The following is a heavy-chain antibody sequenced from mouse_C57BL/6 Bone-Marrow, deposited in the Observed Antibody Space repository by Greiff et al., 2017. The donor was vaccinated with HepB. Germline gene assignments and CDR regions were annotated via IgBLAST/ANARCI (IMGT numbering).Heavy chain of an antibody. J-gene: IGHJ3*01. Sequence: EVMLVESGEGLVKPGGSLKLSCAASGFTFSSYAMSWVRQTPEKRLEWVAYISSGGDYIYYADTVKGRFTISRDNARNTLYLQMSSLKSEDTAMYYCTRDDPDGFFAYWGQGTLVTVSA. CDR2: ISSGGDYI. CDR1: GFTFSSYA. V-gene: IGHV5-9-1*02. CDR3: TRDDPDGFFAY. D-gene: IGHD1-1*01.